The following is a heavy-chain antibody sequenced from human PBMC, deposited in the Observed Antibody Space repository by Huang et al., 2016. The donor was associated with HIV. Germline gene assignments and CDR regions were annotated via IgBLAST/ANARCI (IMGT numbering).Heavy chain of an antibody. D-gene: IGHD6-13*01. CDR1: GGSISSYY. J-gene: IGHJ6*02. V-gene: IGHV4-59*01. CDR2: LHYSGRT. CDR3: ARGGPYSRDYYYYGMDV. Sequence: QVQLQESGPGLVKPSETLSLTCTVSGGSISSYYWSWIRQPPGKGLEWIGYLHYSGRTNSTPSLKSRVTTAVDTSKNKFFLKLSSVTAADTAVYYCARGGPYSRDYYYYGMDVWGQGTTVTVSS.